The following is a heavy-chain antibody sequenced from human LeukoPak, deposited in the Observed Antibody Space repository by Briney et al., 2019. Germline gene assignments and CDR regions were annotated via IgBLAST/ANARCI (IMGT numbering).Heavy chain of an antibody. Sequence: PGGSLRLSCAASGFTFDDYAMHWVRQAPGKGLEWVSLISGDGGSTYYADSVKGRFTISRDNNKNSLYLQMNSLRTEDTAFYYCAKDIGERGYKDFWGQGTLVTVSS. CDR2: ISGDGGST. D-gene: IGHD5-18*01. CDR3: AKDIGERGYKDF. CDR1: GFTFDDYA. V-gene: IGHV3-43*02. J-gene: IGHJ4*02.